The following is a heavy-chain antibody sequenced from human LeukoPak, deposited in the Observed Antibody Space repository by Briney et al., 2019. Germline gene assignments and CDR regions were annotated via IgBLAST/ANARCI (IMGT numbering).Heavy chain of an antibody. CDR2: IYSSGST. CDR3: ATSPRSNPFDY. D-gene: IGHD1/OR15-1a*01. J-gene: IGHJ4*02. CDR1: GFTVSSNF. V-gene: IGHV3-66*01. Sequence: GGSLRLSCAASGFTVSSNFMSWVRQAPGKGLEWVSVIYSSGSTYYADSVKDRFTISRDISKSTLYLQMNSLRAEDTATYYCATSPRSNPFDYWGQGTLVTVFS.